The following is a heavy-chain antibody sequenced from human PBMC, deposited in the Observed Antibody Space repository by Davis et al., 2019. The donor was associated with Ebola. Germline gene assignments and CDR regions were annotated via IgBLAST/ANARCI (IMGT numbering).Heavy chain of an antibody. Sequence: GESLKISCAASGFSFSSYWMHWVRQAPGKGLVWVSNIKSDGSTTNYADSVKARFTISRDNAKNTLYLQMNNLRTEETAVYFCVRLAGPNWGQGTLVAVSS. V-gene: IGHV3-74*01. D-gene: IGHD3-22*01. CDR1: GFSFSSYW. CDR2: IKSDGSTT. J-gene: IGHJ4*02. CDR3: VRLAGPN.